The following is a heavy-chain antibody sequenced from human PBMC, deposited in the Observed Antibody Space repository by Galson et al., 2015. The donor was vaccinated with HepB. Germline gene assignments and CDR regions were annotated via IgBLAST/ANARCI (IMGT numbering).Heavy chain of an antibody. CDR2: INPNSGGT. CDR3: ARPGDYYGSGTVGFDY. J-gene: IGHJ4*02. D-gene: IGHD3-10*01. V-gene: IGHV1-2*02. Sequence: SVKVSCKASGYTFTGYYMHWVRQAPGQGLEWMGWINPNSGGTNYAQKFQGRVTMTRDTSISTAYMELSRLRSDDTAVYYCARPGDYYGSGTVGFDYRGQGTLVTVSS. CDR1: GYTFTGYY.